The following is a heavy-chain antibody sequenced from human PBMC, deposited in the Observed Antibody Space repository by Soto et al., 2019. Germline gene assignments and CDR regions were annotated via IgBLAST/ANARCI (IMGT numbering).Heavy chain of an antibody. V-gene: IGHV3-11*01. Sequence: PGGSLRLSCAASGFTFSDYYMSWIRQAPGKGLEWVSYISSSGSTIYYADSVKGRFTISRDNAKNSLYPQMNSLRAEDTAVYYCARDTSPFVRGSNYAFDIWGQGTMVTVSS. CDR3: ARDTSPFVRGSNYAFDI. D-gene: IGHD1-20*01. J-gene: IGHJ3*02. CDR1: GFTFSDYY. CDR2: ISSSGSTI.